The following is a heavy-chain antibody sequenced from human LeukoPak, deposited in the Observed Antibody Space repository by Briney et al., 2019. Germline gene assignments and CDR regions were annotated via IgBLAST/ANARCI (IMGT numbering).Heavy chain of an antibody. CDR3: ARQTGSGLFILP. CDR2: IYYSGNT. D-gene: IGHD3/OR15-3a*01. CDR1: GVSISSSNSY. Sequence: PSETLSLTCTVSGVSISSSNSYWGWIRQPPGKGLEWIGSIYYSGNTYYNASLKSQVSISIDTSKNQFSLRLTSVTAADTAVYYCARQTGSGLFILPGGQGTLVTVSS. J-gene: IGHJ4*02. V-gene: IGHV4-39*01.